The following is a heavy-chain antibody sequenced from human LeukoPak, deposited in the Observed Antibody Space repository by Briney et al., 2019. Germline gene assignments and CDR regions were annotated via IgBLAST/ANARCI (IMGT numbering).Heavy chain of an antibody. D-gene: IGHD5-18*01. CDR1: GFLFSDYE. CDR3: VRDGYSYGYDFDY. V-gene: IGHV3-48*03. J-gene: IGHJ4*02. CDR2: ISTRGGTI. Sequence: GGSLRLSCGASGFLFSDYEMNWVRQAPGKGLEWISYISTRGGTIYYADSVEGRFAISRDNAKNALYLQMNSLRVEDTAFYYCVRDGYSYGYDFDYWGQGTLVAVSP.